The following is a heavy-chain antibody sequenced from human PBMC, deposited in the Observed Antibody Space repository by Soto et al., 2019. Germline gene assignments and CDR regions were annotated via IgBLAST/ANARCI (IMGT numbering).Heavy chain of an antibody. CDR1: GLTLSHYH. J-gene: IGHJ4*02. CDR2: ISNEASQK. CDR3: AWGALYGSYAYSDY. V-gene: IGHV3-30*03. D-gene: IGHD1-26*01. Sequence: QVQLVESGGGMVQPPGSLRLSCAASGLTLSHYHMHWVRQAPGRGRDWVATISNEASQKYYAVSLMARFTVSRDNSEDTVTLPMTRRSPAGTAGYYCAWGALYGSYAYSDYWGQGTLVSVSS.